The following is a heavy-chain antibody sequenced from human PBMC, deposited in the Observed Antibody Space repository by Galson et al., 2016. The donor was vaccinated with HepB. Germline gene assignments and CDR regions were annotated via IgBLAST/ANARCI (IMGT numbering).Heavy chain of an antibody. CDR2: INPSGGST. V-gene: IGHV1-46*01. CDR3: ARDGVPSYDTSGYIGAIDY. Sequence: SVKVSCKASGYTFTSHYMYWVRQAPGQGLEWMGIINPSGGSTRNAQKFQGRVTMTRDTSTSPVYMELSSLRSEDTAVYYCARDGVPSYDTSGYIGAIDYWGQGTLVTVSS. J-gene: IGHJ4*02. D-gene: IGHD3-22*01. CDR1: GYTFTSHY.